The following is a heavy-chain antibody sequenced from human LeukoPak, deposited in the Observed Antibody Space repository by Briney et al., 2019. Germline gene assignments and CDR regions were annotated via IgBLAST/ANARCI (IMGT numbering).Heavy chain of an antibody. CDR3: ARAGSMFGVLVFDY. J-gene: IGHJ4*02. D-gene: IGHD3-3*01. CDR2: IYYSGST. V-gene: IGHV4-61*01. CDR1: GGSISSSSYY. Sequence: PSETLSLTCTVSGGSISSSSYYWSWIRQPPGKGLEWIGYIYYSGSTDYNPSLKSRVTISVDTSKNQFSLNLSSVTAADTAVYYCARAGSMFGVLVFDYWGQGTLVTVSS.